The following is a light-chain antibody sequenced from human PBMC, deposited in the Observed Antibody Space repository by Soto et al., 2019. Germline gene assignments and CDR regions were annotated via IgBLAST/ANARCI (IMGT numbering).Light chain of an antibody. CDR2: LGS. V-gene: IGKV2-28*01. CDR1: QSLLHSNGYNY. CDR3: MQALQTWT. Sequence: DIVMTQSPLSLPVTPGEPASISCRSSQSLLHSNGYNYLDWYLQKPGQSPQLLIYLGSNRASGVPDRFSGSGSSTDFTLKISRVEDEDVGVYYCMQALQTWTFGQGTKVEIK. J-gene: IGKJ1*01.